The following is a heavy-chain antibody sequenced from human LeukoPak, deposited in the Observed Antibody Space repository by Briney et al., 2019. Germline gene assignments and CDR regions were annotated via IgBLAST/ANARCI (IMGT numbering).Heavy chain of an antibody. D-gene: IGHD6-19*01. CDR1: GYTFTDYA. CDR3: ARDVGGKAVAGTIDY. CDR2: IRAYNGDR. V-gene: IGHV1-18*01. J-gene: IGHJ4*02. Sequence: ASVKIPCKASGYTFTDYAFSWVRQVPGQGLEWMGWIRAYNGDRNYPQKFQARVTMTTDTSTSTAYLDLWDLRSDDTGIYYCARDVGGKAVAGTIDYWGQGTLVTVSS.